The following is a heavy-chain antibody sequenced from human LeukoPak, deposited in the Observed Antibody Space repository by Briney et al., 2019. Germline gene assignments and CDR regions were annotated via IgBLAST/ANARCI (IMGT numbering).Heavy chain of an antibody. CDR1: GYTFTSYG. CDR3: ARVGSRSYYYYMDV. CDR2: ISAYNGNT. Sequence: GASVKVSCKASGYTFTSYGISWVRQAPGQGLGWVGWISAYNGNTNYAQKLQGRVTMTTDTSTSTAYMELRSLRSDDTAVYYCARVGSRSYYYYMDVWGKGTTVTVSS. D-gene: IGHD1-14*01. J-gene: IGHJ6*03. V-gene: IGHV1-18*01.